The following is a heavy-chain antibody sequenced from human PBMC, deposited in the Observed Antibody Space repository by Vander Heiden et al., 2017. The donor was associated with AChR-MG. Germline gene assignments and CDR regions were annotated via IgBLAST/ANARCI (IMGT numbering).Heavy chain of an antibody. Sequence: EVQLVESGGGLVQPGGSLKLSCAASGFSFGGPAMHGVRQASGKGLKWVGRIRSKANSYATAYAASVKGRFTISRDDSKNTAYLQMNSLKTEDTAVYYCTRHEEWELTVAFDIWGQGTMVTVSS. CDR3: TRHEEWELTVAFDI. CDR2: IRSKANSYAT. CDR1: GFSFGGPA. V-gene: IGHV3-73*02. J-gene: IGHJ3*02. D-gene: IGHD1-26*01.